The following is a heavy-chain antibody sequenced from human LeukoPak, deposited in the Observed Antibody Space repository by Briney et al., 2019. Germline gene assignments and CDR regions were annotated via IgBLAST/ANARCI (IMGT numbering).Heavy chain of an antibody. CDR2: IYATGST. CDR3: ARHGSVRSPLGP. CDR1: SGSNSSYY. V-gene: IGHV4-4*09. Sequence: PSETLSLTRTVSSGSNSSYYWSWIRQPPGKGLEGIGYIYATGSTNYNPSLKSRVTISVDTSKNQFSLNLRSVAAADTAVYYCARHGSVRSPLGPWGQGTLVTVSS. D-gene: IGHD3-10*01. J-gene: IGHJ5*02.